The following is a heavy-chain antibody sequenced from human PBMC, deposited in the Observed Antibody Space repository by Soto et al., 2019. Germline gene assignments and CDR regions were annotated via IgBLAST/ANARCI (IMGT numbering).Heavy chain of an antibody. Sequence: GGSLRLSCAASGFTFSNAWMNWVRQAPGKGLEWVGRIKSKPDGGTADYAAPVKGRFTISRDDSRNTVYLQMNSLKTEDTALYYCVTGQYCDYWGQGTLVTVSS. J-gene: IGHJ4*02. CDR2: IKSKPDGGTA. CDR1: GFTFSNAW. V-gene: IGHV3-15*01. CDR3: VTGQYCDY.